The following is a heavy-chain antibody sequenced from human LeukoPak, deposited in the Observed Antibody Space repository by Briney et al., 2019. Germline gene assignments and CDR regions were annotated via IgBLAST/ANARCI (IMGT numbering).Heavy chain of an antibody. CDR2: IIPIFGTA. V-gene: IGHV1-69*01. Sequence: SVKVSCKASGGTFSSYAISWVRQAPGQGLEWMGGIIPIFGTANYAQKFQGRVTITADESTSTAYMELSSLRSEDTAVYYCARAGGGYVAGYPAYYFDYWGQGTLVTVSS. J-gene: IGHJ4*02. CDR1: GGTFSSYA. CDR3: ARAGGGYVAGYPAYYFDY. D-gene: IGHD6-19*01.